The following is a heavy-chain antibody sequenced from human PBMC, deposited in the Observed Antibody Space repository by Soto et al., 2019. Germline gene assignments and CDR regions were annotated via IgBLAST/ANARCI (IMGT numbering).Heavy chain of an antibody. CDR2: IRSKAYGGTT. CDR1: GFTFGDYA. D-gene: IGHD3-3*01. Sequence: PGGSLRLSCTASGFTFGDYAMSWVRQAPGKGLEWVGFIRSKAYGGTTEYAASVKGRFTISRDDSKSIAYLQMNSLKTEDTAVYYCTRDGFGVVPFDYWGQGTLVTVSS. J-gene: IGHJ4*02. CDR3: TRDGFGVVPFDY. V-gene: IGHV3-49*04.